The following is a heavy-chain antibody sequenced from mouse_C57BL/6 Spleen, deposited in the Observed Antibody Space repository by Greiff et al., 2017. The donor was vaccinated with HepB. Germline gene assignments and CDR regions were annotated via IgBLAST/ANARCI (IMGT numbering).Heavy chain of an antibody. CDR3: AHYGSSYDWYFDV. D-gene: IGHD1-1*01. J-gene: IGHJ1*03. V-gene: IGHV14-2*01. CDR2: IDPEDGET. Sequence: EVQLQQSGVELVKPGASVKLSCTASGFNIKDYYMHWVKQRTEQGLEWIGRIDPEDGETKYAPKFQGKATITADTSSNTAYLQLSSLTSEDTAVYYCAHYGSSYDWYFDVWGTGTTVTVSS. CDR1: GFNIKDYY.